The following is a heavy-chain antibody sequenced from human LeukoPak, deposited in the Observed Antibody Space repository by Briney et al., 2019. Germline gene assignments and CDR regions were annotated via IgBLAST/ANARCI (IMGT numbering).Heavy chain of an antibody. CDR1: GGSISSSSDN. V-gene: IGHV4-39*01. CDR3: ARHYGSSLGGFDY. D-gene: IGHD2-2*01. Sequence: SETLSHTCTVSGGSISSSSDNWGWIRQPPGKGLEWIGTIYYTGNTYYSPSLKSRVTISVDTSKNQFSLKLSSVTAADTAVYYCARHYGSSLGGFDYWGQGTLVTVSS. CDR2: IYYTGNT. J-gene: IGHJ4*02.